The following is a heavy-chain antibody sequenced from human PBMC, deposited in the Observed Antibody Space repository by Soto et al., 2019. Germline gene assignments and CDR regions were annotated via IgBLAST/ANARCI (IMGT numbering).Heavy chain of an antibody. J-gene: IGHJ5*02. CDR2: IYYSGST. CDR3: ARIVVEQGWFDP. Sequence: QVQLQESGPGLVKPSQTLSLTCTVSGGSISSGDYYWSWIRQPPGKGLEWIGYIYYSGSTYYNPYIKNRVTISADTYKNHFSLKLLSVTAADTAVYYCARIVVEQGWFDPWGQGTLVTVSS. D-gene: IGHD2-21*01. CDR1: GGSISSGDYY. V-gene: IGHV4-30-4*01.